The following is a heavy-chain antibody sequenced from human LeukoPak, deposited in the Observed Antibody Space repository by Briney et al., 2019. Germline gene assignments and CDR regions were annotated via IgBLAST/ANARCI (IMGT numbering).Heavy chain of an antibody. J-gene: IGHJ5*02. Sequence: SETLSLTCTVSGGSISSYYWSWIRQPPAKGPEWIGYIYYSGSTNYNPSLKSRVTISVDTSKNQFSLKLSSVTAADTAVYYCARDVWYSSSGGTGSLWFDPWGQGTLVTVSS. CDR1: GGSISSYY. CDR2: IYYSGST. D-gene: IGHD6-13*01. CDR3: ARDVWYSSSGGTGSLWFDP. V-gene: IGHV4-59*12.